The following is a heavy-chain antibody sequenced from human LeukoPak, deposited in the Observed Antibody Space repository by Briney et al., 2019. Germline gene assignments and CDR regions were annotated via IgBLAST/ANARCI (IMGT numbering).Heavy chain of an antibody. CDR2: ISAYNDNT. CDR1: GYTFTNYG. V-gene: IGHV1-18*01. J-gene: IGHJ4*02. D-gene: IGHD3-9*01. Sequence: GASVNASCKASGYTFTNYGIGWVRQAPGQGLEWMGWISAYNDNTNYAQKLQGRVTMTTNTSTSTAYMELRSLRSDDTAVYYCARVHYDILTGYSYFDYWGQGTLVTVSS. CDR3: ARVHYDILTGYSYFDY.